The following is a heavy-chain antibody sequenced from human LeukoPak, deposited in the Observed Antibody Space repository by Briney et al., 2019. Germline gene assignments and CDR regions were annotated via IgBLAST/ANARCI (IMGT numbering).Heavy chain of an antibody. CDR3: PRDWHYDFWSGYWAWFDP. D-gene: IGHD3-3*01. CDR1: GGTFSSYA. CDR2: IIAIIGTA. Sequence: SVKASCKASGGTFSSYAISWVRQAPGHGLEWLGGIIAIIGTANDAQKLQGRVKITTHETTSTAYMELSSLRSEDTAVYYCPRDWHYDFWSGYWAWFDPWGQGTLVTVSS. V-gene: IGHV1-69*05. J-gene: IGHJ5*02.